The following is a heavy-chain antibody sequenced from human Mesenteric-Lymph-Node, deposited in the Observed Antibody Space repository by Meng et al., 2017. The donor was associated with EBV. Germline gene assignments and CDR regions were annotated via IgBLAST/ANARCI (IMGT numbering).Heavy chain of an antibody. Sequence: QVQVQTWGAGLLKPSETLSLTCAVYGGSFSGYYWSWIRQPPGKGLEWIGEINHSGSTNYNPSLKSRVTISVDTSKNQFSLKLSSVTAADTAVYYCARGYGSGHLWGQGTLVTVSS. CDR1: GGSFSGYY. V-gene: IGHV4-34*01. CDR3: ARGYGSGHL. D-gene: IGHD3-10*01. J-gene: IGHJ4*02. CDR2: INHSGST.